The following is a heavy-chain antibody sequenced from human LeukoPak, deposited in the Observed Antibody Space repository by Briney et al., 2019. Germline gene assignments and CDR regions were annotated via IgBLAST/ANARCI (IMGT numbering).Heavy chain of an antibody. CDR3: SKRGAYYFDY. CDR1: GFTFTGYA. Sequence: GGSLRLSCVDSGFTFTGYAMNWVRQAPGKGLEWLSYISTTGSTIYYADSVKGRFTISRDNAKNSLFLQMNNLRAEDTAVYYCSKRGAYYFDYWGQGTLVTVSS. CDR2: ISTTGSTI. V-gene: IGHV3-48*01. D-gene: IGHD1-26*01. J-gene: IGHJ4*02.